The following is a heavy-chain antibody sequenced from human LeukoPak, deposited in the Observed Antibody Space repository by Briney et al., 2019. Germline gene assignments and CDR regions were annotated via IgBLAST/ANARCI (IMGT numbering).Heavy chain of an antibody. J-gene: IGHJ4*02. D-gene: IGHD1-26*01. V-gene: IGHV4-34*01. CDR1: GGSFSSYY. CDR3: ASIGSGSYFFDY. CDR2: INHSGST. Sequence: PSESLSLTCAVYGGSFSSYYWSWMRQPPGKGLEWIGEINHSGSTNYNPSLKSRVTISVDTSKNQFSLKLSSVTAADTAVYYCASIGSGSYFFDYWGQGTLVTVSS.